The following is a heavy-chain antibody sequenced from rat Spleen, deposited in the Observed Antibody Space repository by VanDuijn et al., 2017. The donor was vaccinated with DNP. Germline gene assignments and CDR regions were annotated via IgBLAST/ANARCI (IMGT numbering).Heavy chain of an antibody. CDR1: GYSITSSYR. Sequence: EVQLQESGPGLVKPSQSLSLTCSVTGYSITSSYRWNWIRKFPGNQLEWMGFINDAGTTNFNPSLRSRISITRDTSKNQFFLQVNSVTTEDTATYYCARGVSSYYGYNSYWYFDFWGPGTVVTVSS. J-gene: IGHJ1*01. D-gene: IGHD1-9*01. CDR2: INDAGTT. V-gene: IGHV3-3*01. CDR3: ARGVSSYYGYNSYWYFDF.